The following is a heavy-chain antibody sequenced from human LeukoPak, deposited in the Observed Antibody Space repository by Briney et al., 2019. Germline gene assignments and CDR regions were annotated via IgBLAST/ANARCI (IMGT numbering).Heavy chain of an antibody. V-gene: IGHV4-59*01. Sequence: SETLSLTCTVSGGSISSYYWSWIRQPPGKGLEWIGYIYYSGSTNYNPSLKSRVTISVDTSKNQFSLKLSSVTAADTAVYYCAKGLFEYSSLDDALDIWVQGPRVTVSS. D-gene: IGHD5-18*01. CDR3: AKGLFEYSSLDDALDI. J-gene: IGHJ3*02. CDR2: IYYSGST. CDR1: GGSISSYY.